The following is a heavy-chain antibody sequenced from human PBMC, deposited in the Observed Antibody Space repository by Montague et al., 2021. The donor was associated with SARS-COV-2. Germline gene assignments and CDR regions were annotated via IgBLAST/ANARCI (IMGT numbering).Heavy chain of an antibody. Sequence: FLRLSCAASGFTLRGYWMTWVRQAPGKGLEWVASINRDGTEESYVDSVRGRFTISRDNAQNSLFLQINRLRVEDTAVYYCARDRGWQSYDSWGQGTLVIVSS. D-gene: IGHD6-19*01. CDR2: INRDGTEE. CDR3: ARDRGWQSYDS. J-gene: IGHJ4*02. CDR1: GFTLRGYW. V-gene: IGHV3-7*01.